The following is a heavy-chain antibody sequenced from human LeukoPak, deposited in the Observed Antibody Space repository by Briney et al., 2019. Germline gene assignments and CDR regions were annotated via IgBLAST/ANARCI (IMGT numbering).Heavy chain of an antibody. CDR2: IYYSGST. CDR3: ARDYGSGWYDYFDY. Sequence: PSETLSLTCTVSGGSISSSSYYWGWIRQPPGKGLEWIGSIYYSGSTYYNPSLKSRVTISVDTSKNQFSLKLSSVTAADTAVYYCARDYGSGWYDYFDYWGQGTLVTVSS. J-gene: IGHJ4*02. V-gene: IGHV4-39*07. D-gene: IGHD6-19*01. CDR1: GGSISSSSYY.